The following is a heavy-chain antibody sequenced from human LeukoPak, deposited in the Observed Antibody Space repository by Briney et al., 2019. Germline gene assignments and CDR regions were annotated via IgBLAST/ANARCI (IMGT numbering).Heavy chain of an antibody. J-gene: IGHJ4*02. CDR2: IIPILGIA. D-gene: IGHD6-13*01. Sequence: GASVKVSCKASGGTFSSYAISWVRQAPGQGLEWRGRIIPILGIANYAQKFQGRVTITADKSTSTAYTELSSLRSEDTAVYYCARDSRPAAAGSNFFDYWGQGTLVTVSS. CDR3: ARDSRPAAAGSNFFDY. V-gene: IGHV1-69*04. CDR1: GGTFSSYA.